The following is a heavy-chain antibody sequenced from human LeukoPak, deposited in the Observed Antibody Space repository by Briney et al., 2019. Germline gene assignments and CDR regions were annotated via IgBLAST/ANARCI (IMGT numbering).Heavy chain of an antibody. CDR1: VYTFSSYW. CDR3: AREDSSGYYFDY. J-gene: IGHJ4*02. CDR2: IKQDGSEK. Sequence: GGSLRLSCAPSVYTFSSYWMSWVRQAPGKGLECVANIKQDGSEKYYVDSVKGRFTISRDNAKNSLYLQMNSLRAEDTAVYYCAREDSSGYYFDYWGQGTLVTVSS. D-gene: IGHD3-22*01. V-gene: IGHV3-7*01.